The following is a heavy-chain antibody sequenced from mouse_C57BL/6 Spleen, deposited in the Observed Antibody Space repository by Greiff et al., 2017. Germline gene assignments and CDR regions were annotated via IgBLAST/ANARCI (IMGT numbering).Heavy chain of an antibody. J-gene: IGHJ2*01. CDR1: GFSLTSYG. CDR3: ARNYWTEYYFGY. CDR2: IWSGGST. V-gene: IGHV2-2*01. D-gene: IGHD1-1*01. Sequence: VQLKESGPGLVQPSQSLSITCTVSGFSLTSYGVHWVRQSPGKGLEWLGVIWSGGSTDYNAAFISRLSISKDNSKSQVFFKMNRLQADDTAQYYCARNYWTEYYFGYWGQGTTLTVSS.